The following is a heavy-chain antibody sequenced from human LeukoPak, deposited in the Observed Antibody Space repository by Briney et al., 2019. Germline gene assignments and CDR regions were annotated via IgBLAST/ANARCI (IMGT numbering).Heavy chain of an antibody. V-gene: IGHV3-23*01. J-gene: IGHJ6*03. CDR1: GFTFSSYA. Sequence: PGGSLRLSCVASGFTFSSYAMSWVRQAPGKGLEWVSGISGSGYSTYYADSVKGRLIISRDNSKNTLYLHMSSLRGEDTALYYCAAGSGWKPYYYNYYMDVWGKGTTVTVSS. D-gene: IGHD6-19*01. CDR2: ISGSGYST. CDR3: AAGSGWKPYYYNYYMDV.